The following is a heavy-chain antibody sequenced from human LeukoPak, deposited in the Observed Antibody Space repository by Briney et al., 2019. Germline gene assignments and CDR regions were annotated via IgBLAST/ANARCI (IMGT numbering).Heavy chain of an antibody. D-gene: IGHD3-22*01. V-gene: IGHV1-2*02. CDR1: GYTFTGYY. J-gene: IGHJ6*03. Sequence: GASVKVSCKASGYTFTGYYMHWVRQAPGQGLEWMGWINPNSGGTNYAQKFQGRVTMTRDTSISTAYMELSRLRSDDTAVYYCARYYYDSSGYYSYYYYYYMDVWGEGTTVTISS. CDR2: INPNSGGT. CDR3: ARYYYDSSGYYSYYYYYYMDV.